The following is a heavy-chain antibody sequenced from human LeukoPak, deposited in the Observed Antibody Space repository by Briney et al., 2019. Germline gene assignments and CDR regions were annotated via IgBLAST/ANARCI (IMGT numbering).Heavy chain of an antibody. CDR3: AHIMDSDFLYFDS. V-gene: IGHV2-5*02. Sequence: SGPTLVKPTQTFTLTCTFSGFSLSTHGVGVAWIRQPPGKALDWLALIYWDDNKHYSPSLKSRLTVPGDTSKNQVVLTMTNMDPVDTSTYYCAHIMDSDFLYFDSWGQGLLATVSS. D-gene: IGHD2-2*03. J-gene: IGHJ4*02. CDR1: GFSLSTHGVG. CDR2: IYWDDNK.